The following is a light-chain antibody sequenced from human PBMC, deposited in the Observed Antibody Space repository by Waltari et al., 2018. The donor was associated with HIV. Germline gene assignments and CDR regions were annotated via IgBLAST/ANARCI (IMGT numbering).Light chain of an antibody. V-gene: IGKV3-20*01. J-gene: IGKJ2*01. CDR3: HQYGNSPST. CDR2: GAS. Sequence: ELVLTQSPGTLSLSPGERSTLSCRASRSVNTNVGAWYQQRPGQAPRLLICGASTRARGIPDRFSGSGSGTDFTLTISRLEPEDFAVYYGHQYGNSPSTFGQGTTLDIK. CDR1: RSVNTNV.